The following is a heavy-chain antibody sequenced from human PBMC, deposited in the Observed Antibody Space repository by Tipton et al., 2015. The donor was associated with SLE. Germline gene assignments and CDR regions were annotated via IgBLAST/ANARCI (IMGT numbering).Heavy chain of an antibody. CDR1: GGSFSGYY. CDR2: IYYSGST. Sequence: TLSLTCTVYGGSFSGYYWSWIRQHPGKGLEWIGYIYYSGSTHCNPSLKSRVTISVDTSKNQFSLKLSSVTAADTAVYYCARGGDYRAFDIWGQGTMVTVSS. J-gene: IGHJ3*02. CDR3: ARGGDYRAFDI. V-gene: IGHV4-31*03. D-gene: IGHD4-11*01.